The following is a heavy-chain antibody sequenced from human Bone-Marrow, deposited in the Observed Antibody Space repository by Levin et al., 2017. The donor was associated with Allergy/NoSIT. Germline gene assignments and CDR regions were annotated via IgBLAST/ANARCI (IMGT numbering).Heavy chain of an antibody. CDR1: GFTFSSYG. CDR2: ISFNTDYL. J-gene: IGHJ4*02. CDR3: ARLCSASTCSDY. Sequence: GGSLRLSCVASGFTFSSYGMTWVRQAPGEGLEYVSSISFNTDYLYYSDLVKGRFTISRDNAKNSLYLQMNSLRAEDTAVYYCARLCSASTCSDYWGQGTLVTVSS. V-gene: IGHV3-21*01. D-gene: IGHD2-15*01.